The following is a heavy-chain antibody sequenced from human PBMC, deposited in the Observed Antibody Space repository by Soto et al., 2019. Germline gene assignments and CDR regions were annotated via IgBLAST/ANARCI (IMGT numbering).Heavy chain of an antibody. V-gene: IGHV3-30*03. CDR3: ARDGADYFQLKYYFDY. CDR2: ISYDESNK. Sequence: GGSLRLSCAASGFTFSSYGMHWVRQAPGKGLEWVAFISYDESNKYYADSVKGRFTISRDNSKNTLYLQMNSLRAEDTAVYYCARDGADYFQLKYYFDYWGQGTLVTVSS. D-gene: IGHD3-10*02. CDR1: GFTFSSYG. J-gene: IGHJ4*02.